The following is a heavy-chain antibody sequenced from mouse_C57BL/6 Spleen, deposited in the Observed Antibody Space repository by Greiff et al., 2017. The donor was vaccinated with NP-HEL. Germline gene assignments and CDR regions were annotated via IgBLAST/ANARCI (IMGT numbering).Heavy chain of an antibody. Sequence: VKLQQSGPELVKPGASVKISCKASGYAFSSSWMNWVKQRPGKGLEWIGRIYPGDGDTNYNGKFKGKATLTADKSSSTAYMQLSSLTSEDSAVYFCARSYDYDGDYWGQGTTLTVSS. V-gene: IGHV1-82*01. CDR3: ARSYDYDGDY. CDR2: IYPGDGDT. CDR1: GYAFSSSW. J-gene: IGHJ2*01. D-gene: IGHD2-4*01.